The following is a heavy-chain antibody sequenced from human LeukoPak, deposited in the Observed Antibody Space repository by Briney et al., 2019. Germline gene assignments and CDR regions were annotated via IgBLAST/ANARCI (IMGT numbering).Heavy chain of an antibody. CDR2: IHPDGSVK. Sequence: AGGSLRLSCLGTGLAFKNYWMTWIRQAPGKGLEWVANIHPDGSVKNYVDAVRGRFSISRDNAKNSLYLQMNSLRAEDTAVYYCARDSDRLWFGDNYYGMDVWGQGTTVTVSS. J-gene: IGHJ6*02. D-gene: IGHD3-10*01. V-gene: IGHV3-7*01. CDR1: GLAFKNYW. CDR3: ARDSDRLWFGDNYYGMDV.